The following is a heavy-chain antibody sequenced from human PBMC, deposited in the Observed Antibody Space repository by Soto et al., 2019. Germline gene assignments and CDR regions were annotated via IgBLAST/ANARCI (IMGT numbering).Heavy chain of an antibody. CDR3: TSTSSIAAPTYYYYYGMDV. D-gene: IGHD6-6*01. CDR1: GFTFRDAW. J-gene: IGHJ6*02. CDR2: IKTRTDGGTT. Sequence: EAQLVESGGNLVKPGGSLRLSCAASGFTFRDAWMNWVRQAPGKGLEWVGRIKTRTDGGTTDYAAPVKGRFTISRDDSKKTLFLQMNSLKTEDTAVYWCTSTSSIAAPTYYYYYGMDVWGQGTTVTVSS. V-gene: IGHV3-15*07.